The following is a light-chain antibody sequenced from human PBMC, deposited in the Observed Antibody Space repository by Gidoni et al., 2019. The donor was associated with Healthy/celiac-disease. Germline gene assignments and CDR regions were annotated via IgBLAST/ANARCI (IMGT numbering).Light chain of an antibody. CDR2: AAS. Sequence: DIQMTQSPSSLSASVGDRVTITCRASHGIRTDLGWYQQKPGKAPKRLIYAASSLQSGVPSSFSGSGSGTEFTLTISSLQPEDFATYYCLQHNSYPWTFGQGTKVEIK. CDR1: HGIRTD. CDR3: LQHNSYPWT. V-gene: IGKV1-17*01. J-gene: IGKJ1*01.